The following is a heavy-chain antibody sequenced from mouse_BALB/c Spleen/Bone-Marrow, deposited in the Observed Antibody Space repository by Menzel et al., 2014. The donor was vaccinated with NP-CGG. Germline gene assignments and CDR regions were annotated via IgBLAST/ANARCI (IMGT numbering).Heavy chain of an antibody. V-gene: IGHV14-3*02. CDR3: ARSRDYGSSYYAMDY. Sequence: DVQLQESGAELVKPGASVKLSCTASGFNIKDTYMHWVKQRPEQGLEWIGRIDPANGNTKYDPKFQGKATITADTSSNTAYLQLSSLTSEDTAVYYCARSRDYGSSYYAMDYWGQGTSVTVPS. CDR1: GFNIKDTY. J-gene: IGHJ4*01. D-gene: IGHD1-1*01. CDR2: IDPANGNT.